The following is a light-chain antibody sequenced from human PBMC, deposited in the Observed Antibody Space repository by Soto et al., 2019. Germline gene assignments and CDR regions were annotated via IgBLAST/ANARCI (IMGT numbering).Light chain of an antibody. CDR2: DVT. V-gene: IGLV2-11*01. Sequence: QSALTQPRSVSGSPGQSVSVSCTGTSSDVGGYNSVSWYQQHPGKAPKLMIYDVTMRPSGVPDRFSGSKSGNTASLTISGLQAEEEADYYCCSYAGRDTFKVFGGGTKVTVL. CDR3: CSYAGRDTFKV. J-gene: IGLJ3*02. CDR1: SSDVGGYNS.